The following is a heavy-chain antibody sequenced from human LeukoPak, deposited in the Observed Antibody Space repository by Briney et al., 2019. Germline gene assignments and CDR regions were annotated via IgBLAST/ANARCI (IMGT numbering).Heavy chain of an antibody. V-gene: IGHV3-48*03. CDR3: ARDLSPVVRASPMGY. CDR2: VSSSGGGM. CDR1: GFTLRSYE. J-gene: IGHJ4*02. Sequence: PGGSLRLSCAASGFTLRSYEMNWVRQAPGKGLEWVSYVSSSGGGMLYADSVKGRFTISRDNAKNSLSLQMNSLRAEDTAVYYCARDLSPVVRASPMGYWGQGTLVTVSS. D-gene: IGHD3-10*01.